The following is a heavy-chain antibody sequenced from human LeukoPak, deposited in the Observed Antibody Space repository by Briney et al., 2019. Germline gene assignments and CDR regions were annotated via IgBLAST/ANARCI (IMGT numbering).Heavy chain of an antibody. D-gene: IGHD3-10*01. V-gene: IGHV3-7*05. CDR2: IKQDGSEK. J-gene: IGHJ4*02. Sequence: GGSLRLSCAASGFTFSSSWMSWVRQAPGKGLEWVANIKQDGSEKKYVDSVKGRFTISRDNAKKSLYLQMNSLRAEDTAVYYCTRDPTMVRGASDYWGQGTLVTVSS. CDR3: TRDPTMVRGASDY. CDR1: GFTFSSSW.